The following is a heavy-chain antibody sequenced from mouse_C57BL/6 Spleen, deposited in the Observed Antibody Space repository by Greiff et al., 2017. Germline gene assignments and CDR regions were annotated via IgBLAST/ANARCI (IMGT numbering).Heavy chain of an antibody. D-gene: IGHD3-2*02. CDR2: IHPSDSDT. J-gene: IGHJ2*01. V-gene: IGHV1-74*01. CDR3: AMTAQASYYFDY. Sequence: VKLQQPGAELVKPGASVKVSCKASGYTFTSYWMHWVKQRPGQGLEWIGRIHPSDSDTNYNQKFKGKATLTVDKSSSTAYMQLSSLTSEDSAVYYCAMTAQASYYFDYWGQGTTLTVSS. CDR1: GYTFTSYW.